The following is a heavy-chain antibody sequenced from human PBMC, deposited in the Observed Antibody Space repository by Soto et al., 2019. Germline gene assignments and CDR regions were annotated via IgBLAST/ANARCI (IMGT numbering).Heavy chain of an antibody. CDR2: LYWDDDK. CDR3: AHGTMIWGFDS. D-gene: IGHD3-22*01. Sequence: QITLKESGPTLVKPTQTLTLTCTFSGFSLSTSGVGVGWIRQPPGKALEWLALLYWDDDKRYSPSLKSRLTITKHTSKHQVVLTITNMDPVDTATYSCAHGTMIWGFDSWGEGTLVMVSS. V-gene: IGHV2-5*02. CDR1: GFSLSTSGVG. J-gene: IGHJ4*02.